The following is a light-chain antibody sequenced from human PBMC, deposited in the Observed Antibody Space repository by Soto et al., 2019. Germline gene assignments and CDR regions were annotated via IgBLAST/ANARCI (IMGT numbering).Light chain of an antibody. J-gene: IGKJ2*01. CDR2: GAS. CDR1: QSVSSNY. CDR3: QQYSSSSYT. V-gene: IGKV3-20*01. Sequence: EIVLTQSPGTLSLSPGERATLSCRAGQSVSSNYLAWYQQKPGQAPRLLIYGASSRATGIPDRCSGSGSGTDFTLTISRLEPEDFAVYYCQQYSSSSYTFGQGTKLESK.